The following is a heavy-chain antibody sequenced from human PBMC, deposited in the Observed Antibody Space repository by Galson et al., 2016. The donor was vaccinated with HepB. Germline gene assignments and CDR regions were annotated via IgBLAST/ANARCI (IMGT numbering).Heavy chain of an antibody. D-gene: IGHD3-3*01. CDR2: ISSSGTYI. Sequence: SLRLSCAASGFTFSTYTMSWVRQAPGQGLEWVSSISSSGTYISYADSMKGRFTTSRDSAKNSLYLQMNCLRVEDTAVYYCARDGSHDFWSGYFPDKTKRNHPFDVWGQGTTVTVSS. V-gene: IGHV3-21*01. J-gene: IGHJ6*02. CDR1: GFTFSTYT. CDR3: ARDGSHDFWSGYFPDKTKRNHPFDV.